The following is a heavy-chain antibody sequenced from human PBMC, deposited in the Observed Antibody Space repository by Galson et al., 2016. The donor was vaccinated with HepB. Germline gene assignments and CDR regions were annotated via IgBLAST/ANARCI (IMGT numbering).Heavy chain of an antibody. V-gene: IGHV4-59*01. D-gene: IGHD6-19*01. CDR2: IYYSGTT. CDR1: GGYISSYY. CDR3: AKGAVSGPYYFDS. Sequence: LSLTCSVSGGYISSYYWSWIRQPPGKGLEWIGYIYYSGTTNYNPSLKSRVTISVDMSKNQLSLRLDSVTAADTAVYYCAKGAVSGPYYFDSWGQGTLVTVSS. J-gene: IGHJ4*02.